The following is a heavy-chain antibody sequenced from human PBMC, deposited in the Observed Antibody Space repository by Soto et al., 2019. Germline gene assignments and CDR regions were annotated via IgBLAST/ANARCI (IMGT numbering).Heavy chain of an antibody. D-gene: IGHD3-22*01. CDR3: ARAIENYDSSGLWS. Sequence: GGSLRLSCAASGFTVSSNCMSWVRQAPGKGLEWVSVIYSGGSTYYADSVKGRFTISRDNSKNTLYLQMNSLRAEDTAVYYCARAIENYDSSGLWSWGQGTLVTVSS. CDR2: IYSGGST. J-gene: IGHJ5*02. V-gene: IGHV3-66*01. CDR1: GFTVSSNC.